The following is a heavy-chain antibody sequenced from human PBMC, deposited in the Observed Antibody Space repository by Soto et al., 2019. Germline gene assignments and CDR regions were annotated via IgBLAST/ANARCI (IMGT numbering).Heavy chain of an antibody. V-gene: IGHV4-59*01. J-gene: IGHJ2*01. CDR3: ARDRRHYGGTSVAWYFDL. CDR1: GGSISSYY. D-gene: IGHD4-17*01. CDR2: IYYSGST. Sequence: QVQLQESGPGLVKPSETLSLTCTVSGGSISSYYWSWIRQPPGKGLEWIGYIYYSGSTNYNPSLKSRVTLAVDTSKNQFSLKLRSVTAADTAVYYCARDRRHYGGTSVAWYFDLWGRGTLVTVSS.